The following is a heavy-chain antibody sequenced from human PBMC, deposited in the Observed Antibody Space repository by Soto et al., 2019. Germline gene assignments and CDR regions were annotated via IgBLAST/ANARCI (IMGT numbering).Heavy chain of an antibody. CDR3: MLGSGWKDFDY. D-gene: IGHD3-22*01. J-gene: IGHJ4*02. CDR1: GGSISSGGYY. CDR2: IYHSGST. V-gene: IGHV4-31*09. Sequence: SETLSLTCTVSGGSISSGGYYWSWIRQHPGKGLEWIGYIYHSGSTYYNPSLKSRVTISVDTSKNQFSLKLSSVTAADTAVYYCMLGSGWKDFDYWGQGTLVTVSS.